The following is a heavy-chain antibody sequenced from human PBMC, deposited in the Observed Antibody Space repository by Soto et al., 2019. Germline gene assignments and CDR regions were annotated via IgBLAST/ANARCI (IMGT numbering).Heavy chain of an antibody. Sequence: EVPLLESGGDLVQPGGSLRLSCAASGFTFSNYAMNWVRQAPGTGLEWVSAISVGDTYTYYADSVKGRFTISRDNSRNTLYLQMHNLRAEDTAIYYCAKDHYGDFGQFDYWGQGTLVTVSS. CDR2: ISVGDTYT. D-gene: IGHD4-17*01. CDR1: GFTFSNYA. J-gene: IGHJ4*02. CDR3: AKDHYGDFGQFDY. V-gene: IGHV3-23*01.